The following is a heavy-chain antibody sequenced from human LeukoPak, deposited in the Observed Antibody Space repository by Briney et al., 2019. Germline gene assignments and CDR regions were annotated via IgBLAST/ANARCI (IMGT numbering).Heavy chain of an antibody. CDR2: IYYSGST. J-gene: IGHJ4*02. V-gene: IGHV4-59*01. CDR3: AREVVAAAGTLDY. Sequence: SETLSLTCAVSGDSISNYYWSWIRQPPGKGLEWIGYIYYSGSTNYNLSLKSRVTISVDTSKNQFSLKLSSVTAADTAVYYCAREVVAAAGTLDYWGQGALVIVSS. CDR1: GDSISNYY. D-gene: IGHD6-13*01.